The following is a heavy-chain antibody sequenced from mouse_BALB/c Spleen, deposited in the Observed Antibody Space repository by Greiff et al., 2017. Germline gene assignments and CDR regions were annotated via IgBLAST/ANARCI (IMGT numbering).Heavy chain of an antibody. J-gene: IGHJ3*01. CDR3: ARQKDPKGGFAY. Sequence: EVQLVESGGGLVKPGGSLKLSCAASGFTFSSYAMSWVRQTPEKRLEWVATISSGGSYTYYPDSVKGRFTISRDNAKNTLYLQMSSLRSEDTAMYYCARQKDPKGGFAYWGQGTLVTVSA. CDR1: GFTFSSYA. V-gene: IGHV5-9-3*01. CDR2: ISSGGSYT.